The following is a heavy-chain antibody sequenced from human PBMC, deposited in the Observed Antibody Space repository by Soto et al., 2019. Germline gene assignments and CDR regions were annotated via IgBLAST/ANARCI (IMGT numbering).Heavy chain of an antibody. CDR1: GGSISSTSHH. D-gene: IGHD3-10*01. V-gene: IGHV4-39*01. Sequence: PSVTLSLPWTVAGGSISSTSHHRAWIRQPPGKGLEWIGRVYYSGTTYYNPSLKSRLTIFVDTSKKQFSLKLSSVTADDPAVYFYTGEDSAASESWSQGTLVPV. CDR3: TGEDSAASES. J-gene: IGHJ5*02. CDR2: VYYSGTT.